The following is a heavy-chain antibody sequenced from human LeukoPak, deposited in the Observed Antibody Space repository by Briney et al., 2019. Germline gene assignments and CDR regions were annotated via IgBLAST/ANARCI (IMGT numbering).Heavy chain of an antibody. V-gene: IGHV3-30*01. CDR2: ISYDGSNK. Sequence: PGGSPRLSCAASGFTFSSYAMHWVRQAPGKGLEWVAVISYDGSNKYYADSVKGRFTISRDNSKNTLYLQMNSLRAEDTAVYYCASPPSPEWPWGQGTLVTVSS. D-gene: IGHD3-3*01. CDR1: GFTFSSYA. J-gene: IGHJ5*02. CDR3: ASPPSPEWP.